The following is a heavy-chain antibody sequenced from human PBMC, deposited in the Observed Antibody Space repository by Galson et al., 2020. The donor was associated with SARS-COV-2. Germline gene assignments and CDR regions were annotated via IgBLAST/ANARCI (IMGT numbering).Heavy chain of an antibody. Sequence: GESLKISCAASGFTFSSYEMNWVRQAPGKGLEWVSFSSTTGNVLYYGDSVKGRFTISRDNAKNSLYLQMTRLRVEDTAVYYCARDRIGSGDDFRDFHYMDVWGKGTTVTGSS. V-gene: IGHV3-48*03. CDR1: GFTFSSYE. CDR2: SSTTGNVL. CDR3: ARDRIGSGDDFRDFHYMDV. J-gene: IGHJ6*03. D-gene: IGHD5-12*01.